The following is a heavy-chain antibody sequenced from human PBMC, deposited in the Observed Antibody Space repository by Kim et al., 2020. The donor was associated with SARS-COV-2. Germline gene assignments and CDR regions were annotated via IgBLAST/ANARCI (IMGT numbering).Heavy chain of an antibody. J-gene: IGHJ4*02. CDR3: TTAVSYYGSGPFLGY. CDR2: IKSKTDGGTT. CDR1: GFTFSNAW. D-gene: IGHD3-10*01. Sequence: GGSLRLSCAASGFTFSNAWMSWVRQAPGKGLEWVGRIKSKTDGGTTDYAAPVKGRFTISRDDSKNTLYLQMNSLKTEDTAVYYCTTAVSYYGSGPFLGYWGQGTLVTVSS. V-gene: IGHV3-15*01.